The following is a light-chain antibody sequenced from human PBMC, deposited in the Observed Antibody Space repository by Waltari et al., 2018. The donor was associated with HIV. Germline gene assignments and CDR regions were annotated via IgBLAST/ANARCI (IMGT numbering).Light chain of an antibody. V-gene: IGKV4-1*01. Sequence: DIMMTQSPDSLAVSLGERATINCRSSQRVLYSSNNKTYLAWFQQKPGQPPKLLIYWASTRESGVPDRFSGSGSGTDFTLSISGLQAEDVAVYYCQQYYTTPRTFGQGTKVEIK. CDR2: WAS. CDR1: QRVLYSSNNKTY. CDR3: QQYYTTPRT. J-gene: IGKJ1*01.